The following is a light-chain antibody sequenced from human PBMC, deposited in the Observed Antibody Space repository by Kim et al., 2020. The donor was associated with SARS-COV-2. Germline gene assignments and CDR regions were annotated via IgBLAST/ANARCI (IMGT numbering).Light chain of an antibody. CDR2: WAS. V-gene: IGKV4-1*01. CDR1: QSVLYSSNNKNY. Sequence: DIVMTQSPDSLAVSLGERATINCKSSQSVLYSSNNKNYLAWYQQKPGQPPKLLIYWASTRESGVPGRFSGSGSGTDFTLTISSLQAEDVAVYYCQQYYSTPPTFGGGTKLEI. CDR3: QQYYSTPPT. J-gene: IGKJ4*01.